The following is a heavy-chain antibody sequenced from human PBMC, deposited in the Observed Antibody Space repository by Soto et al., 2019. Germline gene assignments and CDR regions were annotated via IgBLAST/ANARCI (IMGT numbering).Heavy chain of an antibody. D-gene: IGHD2-8*01. CDR2: IYPGDSDT. CDR1: EHSFISYW. V-gene: IGHV5-51*01. Sequence: GESLKISCKCPEHSFISYWIGWVRQMPGKGLEWMGIIYPGDSDTRYSPSFQGQVTISVDKSINTAYLQWSSLKASDTAMYYCARHRGVSYFYYGMDVWGQGTTVTVSS. J-gene: IGHJ6*02. CDR3: ARHRGVSYFYYGMDV.